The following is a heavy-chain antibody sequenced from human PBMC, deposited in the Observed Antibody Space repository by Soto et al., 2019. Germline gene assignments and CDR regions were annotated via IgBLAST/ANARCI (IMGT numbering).Heavy chain of an antibody. CDR1: GFTFSSYD. CDR3: ARGGWYVSGLVLAHKDNWFDP. D-gene: IGHD6-19*01. J-gene: IGHJ5*02. Sequence: PGGSLRLSCAASGFTFSSYDMHWVRQATGKGLEWVSAIGTAGDTYYPGSVKGRFTISRENAKNSLYLQMNILRAEDTAVYYCARGGWYVSGLVLAHKDNWFDPWGQGTLVTVSS. V-gene: IGHV3-13*01. CDR2: IGTAGDT.